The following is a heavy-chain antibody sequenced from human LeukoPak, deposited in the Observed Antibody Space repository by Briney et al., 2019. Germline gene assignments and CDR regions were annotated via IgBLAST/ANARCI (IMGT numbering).Heavy chain of an antibody. Sequence: SETLSLTCTVSGDSVSGYYGSWIRQPPGKGLEWIGYFYTSANTNYNPSLKSRVTMSVDTSKNQFSLKLSSVTAADTAMYYCARGLRDEERHYGYYYMDVWGKGPRSPSP. D-gene: IGHD3-22*01. J-gene: IGHJ6*03. V-gene: IGHV4-4*09. CDR1: GDSVSGYY. CDR3: ARGLRDEERHYGYYYMDV. CDR2: FYTSANT.